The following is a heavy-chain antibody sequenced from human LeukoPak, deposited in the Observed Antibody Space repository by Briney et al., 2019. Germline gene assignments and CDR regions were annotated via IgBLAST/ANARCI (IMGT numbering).Heavy chain of an antibody. V-gene: IGHV3-7*01. J-gene: IGHJ4*02. D-gene: IGHD5-12*01. Sequence: GGSLRLSCAASGFSFSSAWMSWVRQAPGKGLEWVANIKEDGSEKYYVDSVKGRFTISRDNAKNSLSLQLNSLSAEDTGVYYCARSRSGYYEDYWGQGTLVTVSS. CDR1: GFSFSSAW. CDR3: ARSRSGYYEDY. CDR2: IKEDGSEK.